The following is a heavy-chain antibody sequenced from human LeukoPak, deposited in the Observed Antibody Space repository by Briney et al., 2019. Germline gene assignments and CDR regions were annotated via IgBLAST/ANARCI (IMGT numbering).Heavy chain of an antibody. V-gene: IGHV4-59*01. CDR3: ARAPIAYYYDSSGSFDY. J-gene: IGHJ4*02. D-gene: IGHD3-22*01. CDR1: GGSISSYY. Sequence: SETLSLTCTVSGGSISSYYWSWIRQPPGKGLEWIGYIYYSGSANYNPSLKSRVTISVDTSKNQFSLKLSFVTAADTAVYYCARAPIAYYYDSSGSFDYWGQGTLVTVSS. CDR2: IYYSGSA.